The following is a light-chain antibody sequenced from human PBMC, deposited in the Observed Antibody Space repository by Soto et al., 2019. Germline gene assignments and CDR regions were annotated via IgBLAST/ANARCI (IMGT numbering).Light chain of an antibody. CDR2: DNN. J-gene: IGLJ1*01. V-gene: IGLV1-40*01. CDR3: QSYDSSLSGSYV. Sequence: QAVVTQPPSVSGAPGQRVIISCTGSSSNIGAGYDVHWYQQLPGTAPRLLIYDNNNRPSGVPARFSVSKSDTSASLAITGLQPEDEADYYCQSYDSSLSGSYVFGTGTKLTVL. CDR1: SSNIGAGYD.